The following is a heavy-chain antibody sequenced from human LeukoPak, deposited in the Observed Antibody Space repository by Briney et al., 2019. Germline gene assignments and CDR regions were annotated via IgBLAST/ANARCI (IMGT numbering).Heavy chain of an antibody. CDR2: INHSGST. J-gene: IGHJ6*03. CDR1: GGSFSGYY. Sequence: SETLSLTCAVYGGSFSGYYWSWIRQPPGKGLEWIGEINHSGSTNYNPSLKSRVTISVDTSKNQFSLKLSSVTAADTAVYYCARGLRGYSYGHYYYYMDVWGKGTTVTVSS. D-gene: IGHD5-18*01. V-gene: IGHV4-34*01. CDR3: ARGLRGYSYGHYYYYMDV.